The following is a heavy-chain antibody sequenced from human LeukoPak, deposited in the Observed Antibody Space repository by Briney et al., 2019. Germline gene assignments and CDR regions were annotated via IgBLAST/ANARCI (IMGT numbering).Heavy chain of an antibody. V-gene: IGHV3-9*01. J-gene: IGHJ4*02. CDR3: AKDHVRFPPYQLLSH. CDR2: ISWNSDTL. D-gene: IGHD2-2*01. Sequence: GRSLRLSCAASGFTFDDYAMYWVRQAPGKGLEWVSGISWNSDTLDYADSVKGRFTISRDNSKNTLYLQMNSLRAEDTAVYYCAKDHVRFPPYQLLSHWGQGTLVTVSS. CDR1: GFTFDDYA.